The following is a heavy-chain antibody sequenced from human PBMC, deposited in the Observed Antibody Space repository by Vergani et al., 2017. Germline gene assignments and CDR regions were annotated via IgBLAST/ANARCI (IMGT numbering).Heavy chain of an antibody. Sequence: QVQLVQSGAEVKKPGSSVKVSCKASGGTFSSYAISWVRQAPGQGLEWMGGIIPIFGTANYAQKFQGRVTLTADESTSTAYMELSSLRSEDTAVYYCGREGGEYCSGGSCYGGYFELWGRGTLVTVSS. J-gene: IGHJ2*01. V-gene: IGHV1-69*12. CDR2: IIPIFGTA. D-gene: IGHD2-15*01. CDR3: GREGGEYCSGGSCYGGYFEL. CDR1: GGTFSSYA.